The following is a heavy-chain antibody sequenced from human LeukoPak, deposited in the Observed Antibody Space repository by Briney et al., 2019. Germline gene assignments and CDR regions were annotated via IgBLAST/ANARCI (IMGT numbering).Heavy chain of an antibody. V-gene: IGHV4-59*01. CDR2: IYYSGST. J-gene: IGHJ6*03. Sequence: SETLSLTCAVYGGSFSGYYWSWIRQPPGKGLEWIGYIYYSGSTNYNPSLKSRVTISVDTSKNQFSLKLNSVTAADTAVYYCARETRTYSYMDVWGKGTTVTISS. CDR3: ARETRTYSYMDV. CDR1: GGSFSGYY.